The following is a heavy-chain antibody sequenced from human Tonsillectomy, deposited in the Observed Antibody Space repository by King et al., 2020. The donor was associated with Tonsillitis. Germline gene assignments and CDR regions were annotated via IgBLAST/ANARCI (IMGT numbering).Heavy chain of an antibody. V-gene: IGHV3-15*01. CDR2: IRSKSDGGTT. J-gene: IGHJ4*02. CDR3: ITDPAMIRGVISGYFDY. D-gene: IGHD3-10*01. Sequence: VQLVEAGGGLVKPGGSLRLSCAAPGFTFSNAWMSWVRQAPGKGLEWVGRIRSKSDGGTTDYATPVKGRFTISRDDSKNTLDLQMNSLKTEDTAVYYCITDPAMIRGVISGYFDYWGQGTLVTVSS. CDR1: GFTFSNAW.